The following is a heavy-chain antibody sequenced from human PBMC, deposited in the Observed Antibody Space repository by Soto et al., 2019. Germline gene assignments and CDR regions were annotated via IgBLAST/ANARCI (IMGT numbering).Heavy chain of an antibody. CDR3: ARDPAFWSGPALHWFDP. CDR2: ISSSSSYI. Sequence: VGSLXLSCAASGFXFSSYSMNWVRQAPGKGLEWVSSISSSSSYIYYADSVKGRFTISRDNAKNSLYLQMNSLRAEDTAVYYCARDPAFWSGPALHWFDPWGQGTLVTVSS. V-gene: IGHV3-21*01. D-gene: IGHD3-3*01. CDR1: GFXFSSYS. J-gene: IGHJ5*02.